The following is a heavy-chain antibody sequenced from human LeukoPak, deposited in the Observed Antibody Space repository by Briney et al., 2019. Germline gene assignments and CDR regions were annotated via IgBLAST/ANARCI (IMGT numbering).Heavy chain of an antibody. V-gene: IGHV4-59*01. J-gene: IGHJ3*02. Sequence: PSETLSLTCTVSGGAISPYYWSWIRQPPGKGLEWIGYISYSGSTKSNPSLKSRVTLSVDTSRSQFSLKLTSVTAADTAVYYCAREGSGSFPDAFEIWAKGQWSPSLQ. D-gene: IGHD3-10*01. CDR1: GGAISPYY. CDR3: AREGSGSFPDAFEI. CDR2: ISYSGST.